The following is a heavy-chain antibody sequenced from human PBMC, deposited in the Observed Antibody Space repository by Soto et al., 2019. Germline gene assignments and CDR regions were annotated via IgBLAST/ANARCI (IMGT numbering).Heavy chain of an antibody. CDR3: ATIHY. CDR1: GGSISSSDW. Sequence: QVQLQESGPGLVKPSGTLSLTCTVSGGSISSSDWRTWVRQPPGKGLEWIGEIYRSGSTNYNSSLQSRVTISVDKSKNQLSLKLSSVTAADTAVYYCATIHYWGQGTLVTVSS. CDR2: IYRSGST. V-gene: IGHV4-4*02. J-gene: IGHJ4*02.